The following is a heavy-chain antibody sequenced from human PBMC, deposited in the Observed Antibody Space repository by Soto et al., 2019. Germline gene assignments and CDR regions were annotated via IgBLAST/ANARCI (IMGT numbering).Heavy chain of an antibody. CDR1: GFTFSSYG. J-gene: IGHJ6*03. Sequence: GGSLRLSCAASGFTFSSYGMHWVRQAPGKGLEWVAVISYDGSNKYYADSVKGRFTISRDNSKNTLYLQMNSLRAEDTAVYYCAKRQSSSSWLHYYYYMDVWGKGTTVTVSS. V-gene: IGHV3-30*18. CDR2: ISYDGSNK. CDR3: AKRQSSSSWLHYYYYMDV. D-gene: IGHD6-13*01.